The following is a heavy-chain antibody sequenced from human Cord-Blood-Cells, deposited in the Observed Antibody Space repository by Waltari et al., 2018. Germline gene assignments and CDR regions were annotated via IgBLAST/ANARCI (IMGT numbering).Heavy chain of an antibody. CDR2: IIPILGIA. CDR3: ARRQENSSSRYWYFDL. CDR1: GGTFSSYA. D-gene: IGHD6-13*01. Sequence: QVQLVQSGAEVKKPGSSVKVSCKASGGTFSSYAISWVRQAPGQGLEWMGRIIPILGIANYAQKFQGRVTITADKSTSTAYMELSSLRSEDTAVYYCARRQENSSSRYWYFDLWGRGTLVTVSS. V-gene: IGHV1-69*09. J-gene: IGHJ2*01.